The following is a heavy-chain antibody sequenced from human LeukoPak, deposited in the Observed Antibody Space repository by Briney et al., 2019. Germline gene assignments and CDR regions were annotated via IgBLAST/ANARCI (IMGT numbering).Heavy chain of an antibody. V-gene: IGHV4-59*11. CDR3: ARSNLRYYGMDV. J-gene: IGHJ6*02. CDR1: GGSISSHY. D-gene: IGHD3-3*01. CDR2: IYYSGST. Sequence: SETLSLTCTVSGGSISSHYWSWIRQPPGKGLEWIGYIYYSGSTNYNPSLKSRVTISVDTSKNQFSLKLSSVTAAGTAVYYCARSNLRYYGMDVWGQGTTVTVSS.